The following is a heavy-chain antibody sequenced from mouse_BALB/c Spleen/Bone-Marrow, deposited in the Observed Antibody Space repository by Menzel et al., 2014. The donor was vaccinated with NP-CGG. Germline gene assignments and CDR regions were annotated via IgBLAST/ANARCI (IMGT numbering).Heavy chain of an antibody. Sequence: EVMLVESGGGLVKSGGSLKLSCAASGFSFNSYGMSWVRQTPEKRLEWVATISGGGSYTFYPDSVKGRFTISRDNAKNNLYLKLSSLRSEDTALYYCARHAYYDQTEVSFVYWGQGTLVTVSA. CDR3: ARHAYYDQTEVSFVY. V-gene: IGHV5-9-2*01. D-gene: IGHD2-4*01. J-gene: IGHJ3*01. CDR1: GFSFNSYG. CDR2: ISGGGSYT.